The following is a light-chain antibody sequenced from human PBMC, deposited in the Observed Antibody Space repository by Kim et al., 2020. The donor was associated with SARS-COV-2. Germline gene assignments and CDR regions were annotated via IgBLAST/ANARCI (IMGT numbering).Light chain of an antibody. CDR1: SSDVGGYNY. Sequence: GQSVTISCTGSSSDVGGYNYVSWYQQHPGKAPKLMIYEVSERPSGVPDRFSGSKSGNTASLTVSGLQAEDDADYYCSSYAGSNIVLFGGGTQLTVL. V-gene: IGLV2-8*01. J-gene: IGLJ2*01. CDR2: EVS. CDR3: SSYAGSNIVL.